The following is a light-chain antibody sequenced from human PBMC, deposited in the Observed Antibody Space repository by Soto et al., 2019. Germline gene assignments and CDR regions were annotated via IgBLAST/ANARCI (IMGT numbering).Light chain of an antibody. CDR3: QQSGSSPYT. CDR2: GAS. J-gene: IGKJ2*01. Sequence: EIVLTQSPGTLSLSPGERATLSCRASQSVSSSYLAWYLQKPGQAPRLLIYGASTRATGIPDRFSGSGSGTDFTLTISRLEPEDFAVYYCQQSGSSPYTFGQGTNLEIK. CDR1: QSVSSSY. V-gene: IGKV3-20*01.